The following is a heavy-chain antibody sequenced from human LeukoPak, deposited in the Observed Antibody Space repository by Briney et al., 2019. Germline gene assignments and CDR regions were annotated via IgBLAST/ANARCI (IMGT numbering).Heavy chain of an antibody. Sequence: AGGSLRLSCAASGFTFSSYAMSWVRQAPGKGLEWVSAISGSGGSTYYADSVKGRFTISRDNSKNTLYLQMNSLRAEDTAVYYCANSPSLVVPAARYYFDYCGQGTQVPVSS. CDR2: ISGSGGST. CDR1: GFTFSSYA. D-gene: IGHD2-2*01. J-gene: IGHJ4*02. CDR3: ANSPSLVVPAARYYFDY. V-gene: IGHV3-23*01.